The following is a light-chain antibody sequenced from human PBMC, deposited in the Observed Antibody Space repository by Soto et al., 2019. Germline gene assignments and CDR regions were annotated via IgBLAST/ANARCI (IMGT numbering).Light chain of an antibody. CDR1: SSDVGYYNY. V-gene: IGLV2-8*01. Sequence: QSVLTQPPSASGSPGQSVTISCTGTSSDVGYYNYVSWYQQHPGKAPKLMIFEVNERPSGVPDRFSASKSGNTASLTVSGLQAEDEADYYCSSYAGSNNVVFGGGTKLTVL. J-gene: IGLJ2*01. CDR2: EVN. CDR3: SSYAGSNNVV.